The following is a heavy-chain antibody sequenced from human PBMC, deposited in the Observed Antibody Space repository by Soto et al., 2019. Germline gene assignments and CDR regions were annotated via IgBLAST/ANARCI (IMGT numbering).Heavy chain of an antibody. V-gene: IGHV1-2*02. CDR2: INPQTGGT. J-gene: IGHJ6*02. D-gene: IGHD2-2*01. CDR3: ARERYQVISDGMDV. CDR1: GYTFTGYY. Sequence: ASVKVSCKYSGYTFTGYYIHWVREAPGQGLEWMGWINPQTGGTSYGQKFQGRVTLSRDTSINTAYLELSRLRFDDAAVYFCARERYQVISDGMDVWGQGTTVTVSS.